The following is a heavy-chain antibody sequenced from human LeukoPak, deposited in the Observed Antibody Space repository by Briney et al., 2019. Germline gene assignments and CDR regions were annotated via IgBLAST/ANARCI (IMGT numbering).Heavy chain of an antibody. Sequence: ASVKASCKASGYTFTNYYISWVRQAPGQGLQWMVSIRAFNCNTNYAQNLQGRVTLTTDTSTSTAYMELRSLRSDDTAVYYCARSKGGITMIVVVNSAFDVWGPGTMVTVSS. D-gene: IGHD3-22*01. CDR2: IRAFNCNT. J-gene: IGHJ3*01. CDR1: GYTFTNYY. CDR3: ARSKGGITMIVVVNSAFDV. V-gene: IGHV1-18*01.